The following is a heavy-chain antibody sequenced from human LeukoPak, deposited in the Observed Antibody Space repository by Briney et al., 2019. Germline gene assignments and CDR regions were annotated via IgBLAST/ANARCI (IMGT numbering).Heavy chain of an antibody. J-gene: IGHJ6*03. V-gene: IGHV3-23*01. CDR1: GVTFSSYG. Sequence: GGTLRLSCAASGVTFSSYGMSWVRQAPGKGLEWVSSISSTGGTTYYADSVKGRFTISRDNSKNTLYLQMNSLRAEDTAIYYCAKNGDRGAYCTGGTCYPYFYYYMDVWGKGTTVTI. D-gene: IGHD2-15*01. CDR2: ISSTGGTT. CDR3: AKNGDRGAYCTGGTCYPYFYYYMDV.